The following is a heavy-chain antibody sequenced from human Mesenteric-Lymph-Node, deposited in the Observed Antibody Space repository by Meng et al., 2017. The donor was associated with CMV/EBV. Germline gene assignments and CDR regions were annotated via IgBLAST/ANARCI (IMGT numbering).Heavy chain of an antibody. V-gene: IGHV4-59*08. Sequence: SETLSLTCTISGVSISSYYWSWIRQPPGKGLEWIGYTSDSGSSNYNPSLKSRLTMSVDTSKNQFSLKLSSVTAADTAVYYCARHNSSGPSWDWFDPWGQGTLVTVSS. D-gene: IGHD6-19*01. CDR1: GVSISSYY. CDR2: TSDSGSS. CDR3: ARHNSSGPSWDWFDP. J-gene: IGHJ5*02.